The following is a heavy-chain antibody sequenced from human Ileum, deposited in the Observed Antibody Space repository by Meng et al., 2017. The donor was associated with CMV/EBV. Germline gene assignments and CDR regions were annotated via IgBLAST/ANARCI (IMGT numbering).Heavy chain of an antibody. V-gene: IGHV1-69*05. CDR2: IIPIFGTA. Sequence: SVKVSCKASGGTFSSYAISWVRQAPGQGLEWMGGIIPIFGTANYAQKFQGRVTITTDESTSTAYMELSSLRSEDTAVYYCASPASISGGMDVWGHGTTVTVSS. CDR3: ASPASISGGMDV. CDR1: GGTFSSYA. J-gene: IGHJ6*02. D-gene: IGHD3-10*01.